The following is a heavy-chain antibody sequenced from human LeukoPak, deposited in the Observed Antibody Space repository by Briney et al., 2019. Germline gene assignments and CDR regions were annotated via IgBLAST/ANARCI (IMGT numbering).Heavy chain of an antibody. Sequence: PGGSLRLSCAASGFNFHDAAMTWVRQAPGKGLEWVALISFSGDNSYYADSVKGRFSVSRDNSENTLSLQMNSLRVEDTARYYCAKDIQLSTWGLGTMVTVSS. CDR3: AKDIQLST. D-gene: IGHD5-24*01. J-gene: IGHJ3*01. CDR1: GFNFHDAA. CDR2: ISFSGDNS. V-gene: IGHV3-23*01.